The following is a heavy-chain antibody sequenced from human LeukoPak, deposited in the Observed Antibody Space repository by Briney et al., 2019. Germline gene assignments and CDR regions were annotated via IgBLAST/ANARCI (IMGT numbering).Heavy chain of an antibody. J-gene: IGHJ6*02. CDR2: INPNSGGT. CDR3: ARDLRRGCSSTSCAYYYYGMDV. D-gene: IGHD2-2*01. CDR1: GYTFTGYY. V-gene: IGHV1-2*02. Sequence: ASVKVSCKASGYTFTGYYMHWVRQAPGQGLERMGWINPNSGGTNYAQKFQGRVTMTRDTSISTAYMELSRLRSDDTAVYYCARDLRRGCSSTSCAYYYYGMDVWGQGTTVTVSS.